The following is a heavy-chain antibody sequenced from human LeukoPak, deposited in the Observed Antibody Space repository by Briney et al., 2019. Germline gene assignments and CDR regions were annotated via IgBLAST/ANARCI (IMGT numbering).Heavy chain of an antibody. Sequence: GESLKISCKGSGYSFTSYWIGWVRQMPGKGLEWMGIIYPGDSDTRYSPSFQGQVTISADKSISTAYLQWSSLKASDTAMYYCARWYYDYVWGSYRPYYFDYWGQGTLVTVSS. CDR2: IYPGDSDT. CDR3: ARWYYDYVWGSYRPYYFDY. CDR1: GYSFTSYW. D-gene: IGHD3-16*02. V-gene: IGHV5-51*01. J-gene: IGHJ4*02.